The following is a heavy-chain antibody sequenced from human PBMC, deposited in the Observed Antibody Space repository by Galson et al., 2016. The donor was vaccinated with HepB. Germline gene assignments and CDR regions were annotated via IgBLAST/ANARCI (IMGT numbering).Heavy chain of an antibody. CDR1: GFTFSSYS. V-gene: IGHV3-21*01. D-gene: IGHD1-26*01. CDR2: ISSSSSYI. Sequence: SLRLSCAASGFTFSSYSMNWVRQAPGKGLGWVSSISSSSSYIYYADSVKGRFTISRDNAKNSLYLQMNSLRAEDTAVYNCARGDIVGAIFDYWGQGTLVTVSS. J-gene: IGHJ4*02. CDR3: ARGDIVGAIFDY.